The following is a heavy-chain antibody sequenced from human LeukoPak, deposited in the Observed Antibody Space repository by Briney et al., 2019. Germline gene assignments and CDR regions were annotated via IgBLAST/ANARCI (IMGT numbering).Heavy chain of an antibody. CDR2: IYYSGST. J-gene: IGHJ4*02. D-gene: IGHD4/OR15-4a*01. Sequence: SDSLSLTCTVSGGSISSYYWSWIRQPPGKGLEWIGYIYYSGSTNYNPSLKSRVTISVDTSKNQFSLKLSSVTAADTAVYYCARDDYGTDYWGQGTLVTVSS. V-gene: IGHV4-59*01. CDR3: ARDDYGTDY. CDR1: GGSISSYY.